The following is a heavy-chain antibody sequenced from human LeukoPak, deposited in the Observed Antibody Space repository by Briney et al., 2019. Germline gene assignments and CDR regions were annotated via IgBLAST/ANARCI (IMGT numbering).Heavy chain of an antibody. D-gene: IGHD3-3*01. V-gene: IGHV4-38-2*02. CDR3: ARGAFGVLLSAFDI. CDR2: IYHSGST. J-gene: IGHJ3*02. Sequence: ASETLSLTCTVSGYSISSGYYWGWIRQPPGKGLEWVGNIYHSGSTYSNPSLKSRVIISVDTSKNQFSLKLSSVTAADTAVYWCARGAFGVLLSAFDIWGQGTMVTVSS. CDR1: GYSISSGYY.